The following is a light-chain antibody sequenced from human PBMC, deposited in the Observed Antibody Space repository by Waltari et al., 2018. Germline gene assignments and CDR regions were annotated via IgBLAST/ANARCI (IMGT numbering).Light chain of an antibody. Sequence: DIQMTQSPSTLSASVGDRVTITCRTSQSISSWLAWYQQKPGKAPNLLIYKASSLERDVPSRFSGSGSGTEFTLTISSLQPDDFATFYCQHYSSYPPTFGGGTKVEIK. J-gene: IGKJ4*01. CDR2: KAS. CDR3: QHYSSYPPT. CDR1: QSISSW. V-gene: IGKV1-5*03.